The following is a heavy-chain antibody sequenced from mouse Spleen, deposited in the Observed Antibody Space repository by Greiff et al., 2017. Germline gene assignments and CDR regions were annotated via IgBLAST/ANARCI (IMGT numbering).Heavy chain of an antibody. Sequence: QVQLQQSGAELAKPGASVKLSCKASGYTFTSYWLHWVKQRPGRGLDWLGYINPSSGYTKYNQKFKEKATLPADKSSRPAYMQLSSLTYEDSAVYYCARGYFGSSYGYYDVWGTGTTFTVSS. J-gene: IGHJ1*03. CDR2: INPSSGYT. D-gene: IGHD1-1*01. CDR3: ARGYFGSSYGYYDV. CDR1: GYTFTSYW. V-gene: IGHV1-7*01.